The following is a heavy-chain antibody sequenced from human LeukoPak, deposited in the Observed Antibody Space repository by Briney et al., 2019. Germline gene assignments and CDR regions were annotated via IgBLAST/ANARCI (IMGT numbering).Heavy chain of an antibody. V-gene: IGHV3-23*01. CDR1: GVTFSSYA. CDR2: ISGSGGIT. D-gene: IGHD3-22*01. Sequence: GGSLRLSCAASGVTFSSYAMSWVRQAPGKGLEWVSTISGSGGITHYADSVKGRITISRDNSKNTLYLQMTSLRAEDTAVYYCAKCYYDNSGYYPDHWGQGTLVTVSS. CDR3: AKCYYDNSGYYPDH. J-gene: IGHJ5*02.